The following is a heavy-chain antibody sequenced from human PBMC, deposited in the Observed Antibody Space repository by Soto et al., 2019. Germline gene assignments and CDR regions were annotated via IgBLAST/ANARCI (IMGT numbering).Heavy chain of an antibody. J-gene: IGHJ4*02. D-gene: IGHD3-10*01. CDR2: ISRFSDRT. V-gene: IGHV3-21*06. CDR1: GFNFNSYT. Sequence: EVHLMESGGGLVKPGGSLRLSCSASGFNFNSYTMNWVRQAPGKGLERVSSISRFSDRTYYADSVKGRFAIFRANAENSVYLLVNSLRAEDTAVYYCARVGAYFGEFDYFDYWGQGTPVTVSS. CDR3: ARVGAYFGEFDYFDY.